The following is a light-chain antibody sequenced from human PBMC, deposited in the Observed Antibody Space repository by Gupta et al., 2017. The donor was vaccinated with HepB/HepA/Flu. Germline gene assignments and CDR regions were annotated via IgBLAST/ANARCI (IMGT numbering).Light chain of an antibody. Sequence: DIVMTQTPLSLSVTPGQPASITCKSDQSLLHSDGKTYLYWYLQKPGQSPQLLIYEGSNRCSGVPDRFSGRGSGTDFTLQISRVEAEDVGVYYCRQRIHLPCIFGQGTKLEIK. J-gene: IGKJ2*02. V-gene: IGKV2D-29*02. CDR1: QSLLHSDGKTY. CDR3: RQRIHLPCI. CDR2: EGS.